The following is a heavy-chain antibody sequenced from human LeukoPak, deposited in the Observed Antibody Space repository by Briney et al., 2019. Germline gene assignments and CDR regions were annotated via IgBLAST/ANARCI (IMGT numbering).Heavy chain of an antibody. J-gene: IGHJ4*02. D-gene: IGHD2-2*01. V-gene: IGHV3-30*02. CDR3: AKTASTSWGYFDY. CDR1: GFTFSTYG. Sequence: GGSLRLSCAAYGFTFSTYGMHWVRQAPGKGLEWVAFIRNDGTIKYYADSVKGRFTISRDNSKNTMFLQMNSLRAEDTAVYYCAKTASTSWGYFDYWGQGTLVTVSS. CDR2: IRNDGTIK.